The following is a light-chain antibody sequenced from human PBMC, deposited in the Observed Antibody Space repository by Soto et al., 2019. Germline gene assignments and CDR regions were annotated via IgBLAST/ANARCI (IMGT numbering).Light chain of an antibody. J-gene: IGKJ3*01. CDR3: QQYATSPQ. V-gene: IGKV3-20*01. CDR1: QTIPNNY. Sequence: EIGLTQSPGILFLSPGDRATLSSRASQTIPNNYLAWYHQRPGLPPRLLIYGASSRATGVPDRISGSGSGSDFTLIITRLEAEDFGVYYCQQYATSPQFGPGTK. CDR2: GAS.